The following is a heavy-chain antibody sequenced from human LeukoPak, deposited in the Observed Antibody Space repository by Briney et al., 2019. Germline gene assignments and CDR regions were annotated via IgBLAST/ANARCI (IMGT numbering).Heavy chain of an antibody. CDR3: ARVMAARGEDLNWFDP. CDR1: GGSISSSTYY. V-gene: IGHV4-39*07. J-gene: IGHJ5*02. CDR2: ISYTGST. D-gene: IGHD6-6*01. Sequence: PSETLSLTCTVSGGSISSSTYYWAWIRQPPGKGLEWIGSISYTGSTYYIPSLKSRVTISEDTSKNQFSLKLTSVTAADTAMYYCARVMAARGEDLNWFDPWGQGTLVTVSS.